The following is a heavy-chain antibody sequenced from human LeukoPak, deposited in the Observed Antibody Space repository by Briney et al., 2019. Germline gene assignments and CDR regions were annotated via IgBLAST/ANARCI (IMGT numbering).Heavy chain of an antibody. J-gene: IGHJ4*02. D-gene: IGHD6-13*01. CDR3: AKSRSSNSWSALNY. CDR2: ISGSDSST. CDR1: GFTFSSYV. Sequence: GGSLRLSCAASGFTFSSYVMSWVRQAPGKGLEWVSVISGSDSSTYYADSVRGRFTISRDNSENTLYLQMNSLRAEDTAVYYCAKSRSSNSWSALNYWGQGTLVTVSS. V-gene: IGHV3-23*01.